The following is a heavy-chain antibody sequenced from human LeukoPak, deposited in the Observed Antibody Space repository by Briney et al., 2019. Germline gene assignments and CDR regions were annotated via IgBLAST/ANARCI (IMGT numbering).Heavy chain of an antibody. J-gene: IGHJ3*02. Sequence: PSETLSLTCTVSGGSISSSSYYWGWIRQPPGKGLEWIGSIYYSGSTYYNPSLKSRVTISVDTSKNQFSLKLSSVTAADTAVYYCAREAARYNWNYAAFDIWGQGTMVTVSS. CDR2: IYYSGST. CDR3: AREAARYNWNYAAFDI. D-gene: IGHD1-7*01. V-gene: IGHV4-39*07. CDR1: GGSISSSSYY.